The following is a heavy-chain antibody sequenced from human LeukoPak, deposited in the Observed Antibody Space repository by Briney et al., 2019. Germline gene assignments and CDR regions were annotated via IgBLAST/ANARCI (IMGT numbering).Heavy chain of an antibody. CDR1: GGSISSYY. D-gene: IGHD6-13*01. Sequence: SETLSLTCTVSGGSISSYYWSWIRQPPGKGLEWIGYIYYSGSTNYNPSLKSRVTISVDTSKNQFSLKLSSVTAADTAVYYCAREGGRGIFRYSSSSSGYFDYWGQGTPVTVSS. CDR2: IYYSGST. J-gene: IGHJ4*02. V-gene: IGHV4-59*01. CDR3: AREGGRGIFRYSSSSSGYFDY.